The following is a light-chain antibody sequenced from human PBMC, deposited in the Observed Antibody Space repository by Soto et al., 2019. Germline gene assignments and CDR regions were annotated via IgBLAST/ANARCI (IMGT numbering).Light chain of an antibody. V-gene: IGLV1-44*01. CDR3: AAWDDSLNGYYV. Sequence: QSVLTQSPSASGTPGQRVTISCSGSSSNIGSNTVNWYQQLPGTAPKLLIYSNNQRPSGVPDRFSGSKSGTSASLAISGLQSEDEADYYCAAWDDSLNGYYVFGTGTNVTVL. CDR2: SNN. CDR1: SSNIGSNT. J-gene: IGLJ1*01.